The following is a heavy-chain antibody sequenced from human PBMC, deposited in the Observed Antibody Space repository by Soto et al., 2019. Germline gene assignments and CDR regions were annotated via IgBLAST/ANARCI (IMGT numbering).Heavy chain of an antibody. CDR2: SSGDGLT. Sequence: GGSLRGSCVGSGFTFSDSVMAWVRQAPGKVLDLLSVSSGDGLTLYAFSVTGRFTISRDNSKNTLYLQMRSLRAEDSAAYYCVTRHTSNFDSLRFTAFEFGGHGPQVTVSS. V-gene: IGHV3-23*01. J-gene: IGHJ4*01. CDR1: GFTFSDSV. CDR3: VTRHTSNFDSLRFTAFEF. D-gene: IGHD3-22*01.